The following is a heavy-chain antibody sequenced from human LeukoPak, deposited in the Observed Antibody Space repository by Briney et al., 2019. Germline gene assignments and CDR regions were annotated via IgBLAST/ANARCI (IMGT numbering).Heavy chain of an antibody. V-gene: IGHV3-21*06. CDR2: FNHVGGSI. CDR3: ARARSTGYYVADY. J-gene: IGHJ4*02. D-gene: IGHD3-9*01. Sequence: GGSLRLSCADSKFTFGNYSLTWVRQAPGMGLEWVSSFNHVGGSIYYADSVRGRFTISSDNPKNSLSLEMTSLRVEDTAVYYCARARSTGYYVADYWGQGTLVTVSS. CDR1: KFTFGNYS.